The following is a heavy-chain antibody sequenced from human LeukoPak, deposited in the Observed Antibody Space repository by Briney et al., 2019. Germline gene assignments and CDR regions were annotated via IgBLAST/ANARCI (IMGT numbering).Heavy chain of an antibody. V-gene: IGHV3-7*04. D-gene: IGHD3-22*01. J-gene: IGHJ4*02. Sequence: GGSLTLSCAASTFRSSNYWMSWVRQAPERGLEWVASIKEDGRGKSYVDSVKGRFTVSRDNTKNSLYLEMNSLRADDTAVYYCARVDNSDRSSLYRPFDSWGQGTLVTVSS. CDR1: TFRSSNYW. CDR3: ARVDNSDRSSLYRPFDS. CDR2: IKEDGRGK.